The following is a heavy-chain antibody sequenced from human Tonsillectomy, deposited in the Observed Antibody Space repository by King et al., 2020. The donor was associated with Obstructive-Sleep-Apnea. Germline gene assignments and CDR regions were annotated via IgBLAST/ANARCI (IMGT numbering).Heavy chain of an antibody. CDR1: GDSICSSNW. V-gene: IGHV4-4*02. J-gene: IGHJ4*02. CDR3: ARRIADGFDY. Sequence: VQLQESGPGLVKPSGTLALTCTISGDSICSSNWWSWVRQPPGKGLEWIGETSHSGSSNYNPSLKSRVTISRDTSRNQFSLRLNSVTAADTAVYYCARRIADGFDYWGQGTLVTVSS. CDR2: TSHSGSS. D-gene: IGHD2-21*01.